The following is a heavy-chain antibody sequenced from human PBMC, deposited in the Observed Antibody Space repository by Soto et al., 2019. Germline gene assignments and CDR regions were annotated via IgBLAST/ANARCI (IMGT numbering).Heavy chain of an antibody. CDR3: ARDQPGYSYGYGLGY. CDR1: GFTFSSYS. D-gene: IGHD5-18*01. Sequence: GGSLRLSCAASGFTFSSYSMNRVRQAPGKGLEWVSSISSSSSYIYYADSVKGRFTISRDNAKNSLYLQMNSLRAEDTAVYYCARDQPGYSYGYGLGYWGQGTLGTVSS. J-gene: IGHJ4*02. V-gene: IGHV3-21*01. CDR2: ISSSSSYI.